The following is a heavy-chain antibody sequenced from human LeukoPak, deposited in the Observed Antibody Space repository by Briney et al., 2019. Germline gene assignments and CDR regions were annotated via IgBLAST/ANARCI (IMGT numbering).Heavy chain of an antibody. Sequence: SETLSLTCTVSGGSISTYCWSWIRQPAGKGLEWIGHICTSGSTNYNPSLKSRVTMSVDTSNNEFSLKMSSVTAADTAIYYCARVYGSGYDFRGAFDIWGQGTMVTVSS. CDR3: ARVYGSGYDFRGAFDI. V-gene: IGHV4-4*07. D-gene: IGHD5-12*01. J-gene: IGHJ3*02. CDR2: ICTSGST. CDR1: GGSISTYC.